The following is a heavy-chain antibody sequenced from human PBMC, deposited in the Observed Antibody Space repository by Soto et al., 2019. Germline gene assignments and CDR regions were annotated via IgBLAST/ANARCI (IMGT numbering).Heavy chain of an antibody. J-gene: IGHJ4*02. D-gene: IGHD2-21*02. CDR1: GYTFTSYY. V-gene: IGHV1-46*03. CDR3: ARGGGIVVVTATYDH. Sequence: QVQLVQSGAEVKKPGASVKVSCKASGYTFTSYYMNWVRQAPGQGLEWLGIINPSGGYTTYAQRFLGRVTMTSDTSTSTGHMELGSLTSEDTDVYYCARGGGIVVVTATYDHWGQGTLVTVSS. CDR2: INPSGGYT.